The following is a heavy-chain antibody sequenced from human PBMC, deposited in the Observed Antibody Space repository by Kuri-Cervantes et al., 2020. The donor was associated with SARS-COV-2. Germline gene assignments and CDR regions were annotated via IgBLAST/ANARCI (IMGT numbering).Heavy chain of an antibody. J-gene: IGHJ6*02. Sequence: LSLTCAASGFTFSDYYMSWIRQAPGKGLEWVSYISSSGSTIYYADSVKGRFTISRDNAKNSLYLQMNSLRAEDTAVYYCARGTNLYYGSGSYPAPYYYYGMDVWGQGNPGHRLL. V-gene: IGHV3-11*01. D-gene: IGHD3-10*01. CDR3: ARGTNLYYGSGSYPAPYYYYGMDV. CDR1: GFTFSDYY. CDR2: ISSSGSTI.